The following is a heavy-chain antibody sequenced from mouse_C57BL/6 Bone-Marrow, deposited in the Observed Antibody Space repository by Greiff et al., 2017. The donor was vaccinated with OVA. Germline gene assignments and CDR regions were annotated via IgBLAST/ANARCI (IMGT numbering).Heavy chain of an antibody. CDR2: IYPGNSDT. D-gene: IGHD2-5*01. J-gene: IGHJ4*01. CDR3: TRAAYYSNYDYYAMDY. Sequence: VKLQESGTVLARPGASVKMSCKTSGYTFTSYWMHWVKQRPGQGLEWIGAIYPGNSDTSYNQKFKGKAKLTAVTSASTAYMELSSLTNEDSAVYYCTRAAYYSNYDYYAMDYWGQGTSVTVSS. V-gene: IGHV1-5*01. CDR1: GYTFTSYW.